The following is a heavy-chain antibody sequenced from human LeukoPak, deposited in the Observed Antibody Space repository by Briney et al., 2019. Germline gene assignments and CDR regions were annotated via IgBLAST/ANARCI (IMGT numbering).Heavy chain of an antibody. CDR3: ARDKKSGESSEIDY. J-gene: IGHJ4*02. Sequence: GGSLRLSCAASGFTFSNYWVHWVRQAPGKGLVWVSRINRDGSTTKYADSVKGRFTVSRDNAKNTLNLQMSSLRAEDTAVYYCARDKKSGESSEIDYWGQGTLVTVSS. CDR2: INRDGSTT. V-gene: IGHV3-74*03. CDR1: GFTFSNYW. D-gene: IGHD3-10*01.